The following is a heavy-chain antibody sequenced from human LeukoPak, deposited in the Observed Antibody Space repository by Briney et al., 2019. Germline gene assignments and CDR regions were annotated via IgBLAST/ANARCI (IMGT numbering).Heavy chain of an antibody. V-gene: IGHV4-59*10. CDR1: GGSFSGYY. CDR2: IYTSGST. CDR3: ARGGRRSLLLGAFDI. D-gene: IGHD3-22*01. Sequence: PSETLSLTCAVYGGSFSGYYWSWIRQPAGKGLEWIGRIYTSGSTNYNPSLKSRVTMSVDTSKNQFSLKLSSVTAADTAVYYCARGGRRSLLLGAFDIWGQGTMVTVSS. J-gene: IGHJ3*02.